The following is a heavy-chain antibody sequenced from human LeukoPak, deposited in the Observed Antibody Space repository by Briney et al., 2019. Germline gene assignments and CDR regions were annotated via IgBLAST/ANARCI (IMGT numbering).Heavy chain of an antibody. CDR3: ARVRALWAYYFDY. V-gene: IGHV3-7*01. CDR2: IKEDGSEK. D-gene: IGHD4-17*01. CDR1: GFTFNNYW. Sequence: GGSLRLSCAASGFTFNNYWMNWVRQAPGKGLEWVANIKEDGSEKYYVDSVKGRFTISRDNSKNTLYLQMNSLRAEDTAVYYCARVRALWAYYFDYWGQGTLVTVSS. J-gene: IGHJ4*02.